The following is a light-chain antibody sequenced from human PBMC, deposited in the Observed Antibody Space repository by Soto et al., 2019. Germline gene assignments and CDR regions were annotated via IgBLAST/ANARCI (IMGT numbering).Light chain of an antibody. V-gene: IGLV1-40*01. Sequence: QSVLTQPPSVSGAPGQRLTISCAGTSSNIGAGFDVHWYQQLPGTAPKLLIYATDDRPSGVPDRFSGSKSGTSASLAISGLRSDDEADYFCATWDDSLNGFYVFGTGTKVTVL. J-gene: IGLJ1*01. CDR3: ATWDDSLNGFYV. CDR2: ATD. CDR1: SSNIGAGFD.